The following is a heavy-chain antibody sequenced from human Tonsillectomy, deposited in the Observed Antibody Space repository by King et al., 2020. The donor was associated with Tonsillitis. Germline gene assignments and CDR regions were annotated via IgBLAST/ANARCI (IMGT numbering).Heavy chain of an antibody. CDR1: GYSFTSYW. Sequence: QLVQSGAEVKKPGESLKISCKGSGYSFTSYWIGWVRQMPGKGLEWMGIIYPGDSDTRYSPSFQGQVTISADKSISTAYLQWSSLKASDTAMYYCARWVLEWELLPGWFDPWGQGTLVTVSS. J-gene: IGHJ5*02. V-gene: IGHV5-51*01. CDR3: ARWVLEWELLPGWFDP. D-gene: IGHD1-26*01. CDR2: IYPGDSDT.